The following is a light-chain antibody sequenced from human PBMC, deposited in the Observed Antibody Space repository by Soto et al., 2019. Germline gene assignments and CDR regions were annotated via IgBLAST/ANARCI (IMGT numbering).Light chain of an antibody. CDR2: DES. J-gene: IGKJ1*01. CDR3: QKYDSAAEA. Sequence: DIQMTQSPSSLSASVGDIVTITCPASQGMSNSLAWYQQEPGKVPKLLIYDESTLQSGVSSRFSGSESGTDFTLTISSLQPEDVATYYCQKYDSAAEAFGQATNVDFK. CDR1: QGMSNS. V-gene: IGKV1-27*01.